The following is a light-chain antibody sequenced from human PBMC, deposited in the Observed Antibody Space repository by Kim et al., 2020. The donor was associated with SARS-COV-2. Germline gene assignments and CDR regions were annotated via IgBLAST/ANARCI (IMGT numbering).Light chain of an antibody. V-gene: IGLV2-14*01. CDR2: DVH. CDR3: SSWASTASYV. J-gene: IGLJ1*01. Sequence: GQSITSSCGGATLNVGGYNYVSWYQHHPGNAPNLMIYDVHNRPTGVSDLSSGYKSGNAASVTISLLHADDEADYYCSSWASTASYVFGTGTTVTVL. CDR1: TLNVGGYNY.